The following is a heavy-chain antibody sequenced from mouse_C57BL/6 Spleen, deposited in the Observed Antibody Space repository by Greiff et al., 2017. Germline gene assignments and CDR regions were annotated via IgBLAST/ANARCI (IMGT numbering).Heavy chain of an antibody. CDR3: ARSGGTTVGYFDY. J-gene: IGHJ2*01. D-gene: IGHD1-1*01. Sequence: VQLQQSGAELVRPGSSVKLSCKASGYTFTSYWMHWVKQRPIQGLEWIGNIDPSDSETHYNQKFKDKATLTVDKSSSTAYMQLSSLTSEDSAVYYCARSGGTTVGYFDYWGQGTTLTVSS. CDR2: IDPSDSET. V-gene: IGHV1-52*01. CDR1: GYTFTSYW.